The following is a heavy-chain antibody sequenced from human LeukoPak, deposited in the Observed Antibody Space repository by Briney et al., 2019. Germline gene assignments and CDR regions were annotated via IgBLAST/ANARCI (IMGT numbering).Heavy chain of an antibody. CDR3: AMTDYYDSSGYYSTHRFFDI. D-gene: IGHD3-22*01. V-gene: IGHV4-34*01. CDR2: INHSGST. Sequence: SETLSLTCAVYGGSFSGYYWSWIRQPPGKGMEWIGEINHSGSTNYNPSLKSRVTISVDTSKNQFSLKLSSVTAADTAVYYCAMTDYYDSSGYYSTHRFFDIWGQGTMVTVSS. CDR1: GGSFSGYY. J-gene: IGHJ3*02.